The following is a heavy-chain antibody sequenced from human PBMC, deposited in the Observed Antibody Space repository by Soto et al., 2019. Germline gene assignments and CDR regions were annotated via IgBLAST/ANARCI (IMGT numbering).Heavy chain of an antibody. V-gene: IGHV3-23*01. J-gene: IGHJ4*02. D-gene: IGHD3-9*01. CDR3: AKVRQRFLDILTGATNFDS. CDR2: ISSDGDLR. CDR1: GFTFNNFA. Sequence: EVHLLGSGGDLVKPGGSLRLSCEVSGFTFNNFAMSWVRQSPGKGLEWVSTISSDGDLRHYAESVKGRFTISRDNSKSSLFLKMNRLRAEDTALYFCAKVRQRFLDILTGATNFDSWGQGTRVTVSS.